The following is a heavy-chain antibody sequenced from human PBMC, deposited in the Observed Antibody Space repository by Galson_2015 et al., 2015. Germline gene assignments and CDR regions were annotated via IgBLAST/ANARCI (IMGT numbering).Heavy chain of an antibody. D-gene: IGHD5-18*01. Sequence: CKASGGTFSSYAISWVRQAPGQGLGWMGGIIPIFGTANYAQKFQGRVTITADESTSTAYMELSSLRSEDTAVYYCAGGEGSGYSYGAMDVWGQGTTVTVSS. CDR3: AGGEGSGYSYGAMDV. V-gene: IGHV1-69*01. CDR1: GGTFSSYA. CDR2: IIPIFGTA. J-gene: IGHJ6*02.